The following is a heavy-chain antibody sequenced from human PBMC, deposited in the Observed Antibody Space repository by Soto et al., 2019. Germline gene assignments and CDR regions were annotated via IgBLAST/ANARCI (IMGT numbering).Heavy chain of an antibody. J-gene: IGHJ3*02. CDR3: ARDASSSMSLDI. D-gene: IGHD6-13*01. Sequence: SETLSLTCTVSGGSISSYYWSWIRQPPGKGLEWIGYIYYSGSTNYNPSPKSRVTISVDTSKNQFSLKLSSVTAADTAVYYCARDASSSMSLDIWGQGTMVTVSS. CDR2: IYYSGST. CDR1: GGSISSYY. V-gene: IGHV4-59*01.